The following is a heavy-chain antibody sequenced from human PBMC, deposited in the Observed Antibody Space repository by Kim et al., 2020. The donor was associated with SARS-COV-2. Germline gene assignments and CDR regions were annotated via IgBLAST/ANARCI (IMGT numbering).Heavy chain of an antibody. CDR1: GFTFSSYE. CDR2: ISSSGSTI. CDR3: AREKKDYYDSSETGVFWFDP. J-gene: IGHJ5*02. Sequence: GGSLRLSCAASGFTFSSYEMNWVRQAPGKGLEWVSYISSSGSTIYYADSVKGRFTISRDNAKNSLYLQMNSLRAEDTAVYYCAREKKDYYDSSETGVFWFDPWGQGTLVTVSS. D-gene: IGHD3-22*01. V-gene: IGHV3-48*03.